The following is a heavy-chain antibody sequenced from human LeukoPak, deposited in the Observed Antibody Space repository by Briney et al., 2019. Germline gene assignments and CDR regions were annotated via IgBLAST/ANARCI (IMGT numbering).Heavy chain of an antibody. J-gene: IGHJ6*03. CDR1: GGTFSSYA. V-gene: IGHV1-69*06. CDR2: IIPIFGTA. CDR3: AKQPGIKNYYYYYMDV. Sequence: SVKVSCKASGGTFSSYAISWVRQAPGQGLEWMGGIIPIFGTANYAQKFQGRVTITADKSTSTAYMELSSLRSEDTAVYYCAKQPGIKNYYYYYMDVWGKGTTVTVSS. D-gene: IGHD6-13*01.